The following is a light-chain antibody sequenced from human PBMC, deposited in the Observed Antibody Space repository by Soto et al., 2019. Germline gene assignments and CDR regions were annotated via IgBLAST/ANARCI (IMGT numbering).Light chain of an antibody. CDR1: SSNIGSNY. V-gene: IGLV1-47*01. CDR2: RNN. Sequence: QSVLTQPPSASGTPGQRVTISCSGSSSNIGSNYVYWYRQLPGTAPKLLIYRNNQRPSGVPDRFSGSKSGASASLAISGLRSEDEVDYYCAAWDDSLSGRVFGGGTKLTVL. J-gene: IGLJ3*02. CDR3: AAWDDSLSGRV.